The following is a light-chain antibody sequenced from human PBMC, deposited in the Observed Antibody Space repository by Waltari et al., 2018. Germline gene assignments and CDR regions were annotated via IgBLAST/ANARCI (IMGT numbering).Light chain of an antibody. CDR1: QSVFHSSTYGNA. Sequence: DIVMTQSPDSLPVSLGERATISCRSSQSVFHSSTYGNAIAWFQQRPGQPPKLLIYWTSTRESGVPDRFSGSGSGTDFTLTISSLQAEDVAVYYCQQYYSIPYTFGPGTKLEIK. J-gene: IGKJ2*01. CDR2: WTS. CDR3: QQYYSIPYT. V-gene: IGKV4-1*01.